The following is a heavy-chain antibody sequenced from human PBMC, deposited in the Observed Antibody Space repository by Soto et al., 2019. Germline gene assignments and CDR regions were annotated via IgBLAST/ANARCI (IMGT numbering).Heavy chain of an antibody. CDR3: ANYYGDYAGGEFFQH. Sequence: EVQLLESGGDLVQPGGSLRLSCALSGFTFSNYAMNWVRQAPGKGLEWVSAITGSGRSTYYAEPVKGRFTISRDNSKNTLYLQMNSLRAEDTAVYYCANYYGDYAGGEFFQHWGQGTLVTVSS. CDR1: GFTFSNYA. J-gene: IGHJ1*01. V-gene: IGHV3-23*01. D-gene: IGHD4-17*01. CDR2: ITGSGRST.